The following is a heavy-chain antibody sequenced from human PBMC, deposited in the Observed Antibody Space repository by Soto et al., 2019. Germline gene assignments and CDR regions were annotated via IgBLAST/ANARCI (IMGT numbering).Heavy chain of an antibody. V-gene: IGHV4-31*03. CDR2: IYYSGST. CDR3: ARENTAMAMYYFDY. Sequence: QVQLQESGPGLVKPSQTLSLTCTVSGGSISSGGYYWSWIRQHPEKGLEWIGYIYYSGSTYYNPSLKSRVTISVDTSKNQFSLKLSSVTAADTAVYYCARENTAMAMYYFDYWGQGTLVTVSS. D-gene: IGHD5-18*01. CDR1: GGSISSGGYY. J-gene: IGHJ4*02.